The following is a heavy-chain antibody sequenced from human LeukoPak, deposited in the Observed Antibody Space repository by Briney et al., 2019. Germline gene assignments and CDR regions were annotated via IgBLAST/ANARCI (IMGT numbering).Heavy chain of an antibody. CDR2: VSSSGSTI. J-gene: IGHJ5*02. CDR3: ARRGQIGRQWLDNWFDP. CDR1: GFTFSSYE. Sequence: GGSLRLSCAASGFTFSSYEMNWVRQAPGRGLEWVSYVSSSGSTIYYADSVKGRFTISRDNAKNSLYLQMNSLRAEDTAVYYCARRGQIGRQWLDNWFDPWGQGTLVTASS. V-gene: IGHV3-48*03. D-gene: IGHD6-19*01.